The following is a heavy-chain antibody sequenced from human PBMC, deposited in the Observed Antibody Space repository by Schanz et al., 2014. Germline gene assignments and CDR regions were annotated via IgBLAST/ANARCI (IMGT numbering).Heavy chain of an antibody. J-gene: IGHJ4*02. CDR1: GYTFTRSG. CDR3: ARGFDFWDR. V-gene: IGHV1-18*01. CDR2: IGGSDGNT. D-gene: IGHD3-3*01. Sequence: QVQLVQSGGEVKTPGASVKVSCKASGYTFTRSGISWVRQAPGQGLEWMGWIGGSDGNTNYAPKVQGRVTVTTDTSTSTVYMELRSLTSDDTAVYYCARGFDFWDRWGQGTLVIVSS.